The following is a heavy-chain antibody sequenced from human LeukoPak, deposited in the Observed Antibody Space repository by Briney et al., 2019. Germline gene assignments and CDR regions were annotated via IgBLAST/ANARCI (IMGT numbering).Heavy chain of an antibody. CDR3: ARERRYYDSSGYTRALDY. CDR2: ISDIGSI. CDR1: GGSISSYY. J-gene: IGHJ4*02. D-gene: IGHD3-22*01. Sequence: PSETLSLTCTVSGGSISSYYWSWIRQPPGKGLEWIAYISDIGSINYNPSLKSRVTISVDTSKNQFSLKLSSVTAADTAVYYCARERRYYDSSGYTRALDYWGQGTLVTVSS. V-gene: IGHV4-59*01.